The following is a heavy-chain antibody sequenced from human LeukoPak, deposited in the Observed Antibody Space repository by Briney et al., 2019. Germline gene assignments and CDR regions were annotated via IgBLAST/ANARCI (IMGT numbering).Heavy chain of an antibody. Sequence: GGPLRLSCAASGFTFSDYYMSWIRQAPGKGLEWVSYISSSSSYTNYPDSVKGRFTISRDNAKKSLYLQMNSLRAEDTAVYYCARTYSSSWYSYDHWGQGTLVTVSS. CDR3: ARTYSSSWYSYDH. D-gene: IGHD6-13*01. J-gene: IGHJ4*02. CDR1: GFTFSDYY. CDR2: ISSSSSYT. V-gene: IGHV3-11*03.